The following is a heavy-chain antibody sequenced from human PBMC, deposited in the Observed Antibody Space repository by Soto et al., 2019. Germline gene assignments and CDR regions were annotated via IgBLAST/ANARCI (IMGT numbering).Heavy chain of an antibody. CDR3: ARDIVVGTPAIPLPFYPYDGMDV. V-gene: IGHV1-18*04. CDR2: ISGYNGNT. D-gene: IGHD2-2*02. Sequence: QVQLVQSEGEMKKPGASVTVSCKASGYNFTNYGISWVRQAPGQGLQWMGWISGYNGNTHDAHKFQGRVTLTTDTSTATACIELRSLRSDDTAVYYCARDIVVGTPAIPLPFYPYDGMDVWGQGTTVTVSS. J-gene: IGHJ6*02. CDR1: GYNFTNYG.